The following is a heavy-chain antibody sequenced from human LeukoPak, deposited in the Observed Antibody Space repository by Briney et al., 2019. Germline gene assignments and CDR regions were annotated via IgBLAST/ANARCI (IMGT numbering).Heavy chain of an antibody. CDR1: GGSISSSVYY. Sequence: SETLSLTCTVPGGSISSSVYYWGWIRQPPGKGLEWIGNIYYSGTTYYNPSLKSRVTISVDTSKNQFSLKLSSVTAADTAVYYCARTGGSFYFYYYMDVWGKGTTVTVSS. CDR2: IYYSGTT. V-gene: IGHV4-39*07. D-gene: IGHD1-26*01. J-gene: IGHJ6*03. CDR3: ARTGGSFYFYYYMDV.